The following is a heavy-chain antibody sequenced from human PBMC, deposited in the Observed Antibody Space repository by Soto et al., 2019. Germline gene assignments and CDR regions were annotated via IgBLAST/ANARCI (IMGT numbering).Heavy chain of an antibody. CDR3: AATPVLSRPTVTDYYYYGMDV. D-gene: IGHD4-4*01. CDR2: ISGYNGNT. V-gene: IGHV1-18*01. Sequence: ASVKVSCKASGYTFTNYGFSWVRQAPGQGLEWMGWISGYNGNTKYAEKFQGRVTMTTDTSTSTAHMELRSLRSDDTAVYYCAATPVLSRPTVTDYYYYGMDVWGQGTTVTVSS. CDR1: GYTFTNYG. J-gene: IGHJ6*02.